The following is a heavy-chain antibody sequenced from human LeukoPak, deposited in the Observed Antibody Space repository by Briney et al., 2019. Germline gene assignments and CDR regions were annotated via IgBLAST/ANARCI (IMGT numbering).Heavy chain of an antibody. CDR1: GFTFSSYG. Sequence: GGSLRLSCAASGFTFSSYGMHWVRQAPGKGLEWVAFIRYDGSNKYYADSVKGRFTISRDNSKNTLYLQMNSLRAEDTAVYYCAKDLAGITIFGVVIGIDYWGQGTLVTVSS. D-gene: IGHD3-3*01. CDR2: IRYDGSNK. J-gene: IGHJ4*02. CDR3: AKDLAGITIFGVVIGIDY. V-gene: IGHV3-30*02.